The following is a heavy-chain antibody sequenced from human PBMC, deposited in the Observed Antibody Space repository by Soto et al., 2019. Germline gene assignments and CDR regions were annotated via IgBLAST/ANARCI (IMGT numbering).Heavy chain of an antibody. Sequence: GESLKISCKSSGYRFNSYWIGWVRQMPGKGLECMGIIYPGDSETRYSPSFQGQVTISADKSMKTAYLQWSSLKASDTAIYYCARRIVGATEGFDYWGQGTLVTVSS. D-gene: IGHD1-26*01. V-gene: IGHV5-51*01. CDR3: ARRIVGATEGFDY. CDR1: GYRFNSYW. J-gene: IGHJ4*02. CDR2: IYPGDSET.